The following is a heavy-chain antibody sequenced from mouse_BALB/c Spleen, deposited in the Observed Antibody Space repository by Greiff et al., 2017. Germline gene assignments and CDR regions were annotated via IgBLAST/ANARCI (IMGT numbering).Heavy chain of an antibody. Sequence: VQLKESGPELVKPGASVKISCKASGYTFTDYNMHWVKQSHGKSLEWIGYIYPYNGGTGYNQKFKSKATLTVDNSSSTAYMELRSLTSEDSAVYYCARGNYDGAGFAYWGQGTLVTVSA. J-gene: IGHJ3*01. CDR1: GYTFTDYN. CDR3: ARGNYDGAGFAY. D-gene: IGHD2-1*01. CDR2: IYPYNGGT. V-gene: IGHV1S29*02.